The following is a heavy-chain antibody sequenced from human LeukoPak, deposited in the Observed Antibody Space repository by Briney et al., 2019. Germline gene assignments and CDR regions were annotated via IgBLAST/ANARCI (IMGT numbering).Heavy chain of an antibody. Sequence: PSETLSLTRSVSGGSISDFYWSWIRQPAGKGLEWIGRIYASSNTNSNPSLKSRVTMSLHASRNQFSLELRSVTAADTAVYYCARNSGDYWGQGTLVTVSS. D-gene: IGHD4-23*01. V-gene: IGHV4-4*07. J-gene: IGHJ4*02. CDR1: GGSISDFY. CDR3: ARNSGDY. CDR2: IYASSNT.